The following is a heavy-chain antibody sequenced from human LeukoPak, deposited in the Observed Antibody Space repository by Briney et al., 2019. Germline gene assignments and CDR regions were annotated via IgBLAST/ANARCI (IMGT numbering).Heavy chain of an antibody. CDR1: GFTFSNFW. Sequence: GGSLRLSCAASGFTFSNFWMSWVRQAPGKGLEWVATIRQDGSQKYYVDSVKGRFTISRDNAKNSLYLQMNSLRGEDTAVYYCAKDFCSGGSCYSFDYWGQGTLVTVSS. CDR2: IRQDGSQK. D-gene: IGHD2-15*01. CDR3: AKDFCSGGSCYSFDY. J-gene: IGHJ4*02. V-gene: IGHV3-7*01.